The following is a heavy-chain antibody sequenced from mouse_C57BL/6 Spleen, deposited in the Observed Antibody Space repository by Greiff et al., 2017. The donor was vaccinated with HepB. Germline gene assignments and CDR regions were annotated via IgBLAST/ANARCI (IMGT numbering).Heavy chain of an antibody. Sequence: EVHLVESGGGLVQPGGSLSLSCAASGFTFTDYYMSWVRQPPGKALEWLGFIRNKANGYTTEYSASVKGRFTISRDNSQSILYLQMNALRAEDSATYYCARYLIWSAMDYWGQGTSVTVSS. CDR2: IRNKANGYTT. CDR3: ARYLIWSAMDY. V-gene: IGHV7-3*01. D-gene: IGHD2-1*01. CDR1: GFTFTDYY. J-gene: IGHJ4*01.